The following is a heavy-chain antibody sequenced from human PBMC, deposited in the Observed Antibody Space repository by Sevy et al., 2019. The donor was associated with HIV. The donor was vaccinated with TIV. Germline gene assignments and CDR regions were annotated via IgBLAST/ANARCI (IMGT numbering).Heavy chain of an antibody. J-gene: IGHJ3*02. V-gene: IGHV3-21*01. D-gene: IGHD3-10*01. CDR1: GFTFSSYS. Sequence: GGSLRLSCAASGFTFSSYSMNWVRQAPGKGLEWVSSISSSSSYIYYADSVKGRFTISRDNAKNSLYLQMNSLRAEDTAVYYCARWTREYSAFDIWGQRTMVTVSS. CDR2: ISSSSSYI. CDR3: ARWTREYSAFDI.